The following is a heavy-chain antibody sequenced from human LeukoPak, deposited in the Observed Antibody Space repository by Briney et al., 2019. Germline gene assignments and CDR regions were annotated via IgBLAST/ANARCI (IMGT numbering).Heavy chain of an antibody. CDR2: IHNSWST. V-gene: IGHV4-39*07. J-gene: IGHJ4*02. Sequence: SETLSLTCTVSGGSISSRNYRWGWIRQPPGKGLEWIGTIHNSWSTYYNPSLKSRVTISVYTSKNQFSLKLSSVAAVDTAVYYCARNKGSSWIDYWGQGTLVTVSS. D-gene: IGHD6-13*01. CDR1: GGSISSRNYR. CDR3: ARNKGSSWIDY.